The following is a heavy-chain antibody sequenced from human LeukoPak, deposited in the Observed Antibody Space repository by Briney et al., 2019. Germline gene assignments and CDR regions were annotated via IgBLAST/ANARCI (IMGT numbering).Heavy chain of an antibody. D-gene: IGHD6-13*01. Sequence: GRSLRLSCAASGFTFSSYAMHWVRQAPGKGLEWVAVISYDGSNKYYADSVKGRFTISRDNAKNTLYLQMNSLRAEDTAVYYCARDQGYSSSLSAFDYWGQGTLVTVSS. V-gene: IGHV3-30-3*01. CDR1: GFTFSSYA. CDR2: ISYDGSNK. J-gene: IGHJ4*02. CDR3: ARDQGYSSSLSAFDY.